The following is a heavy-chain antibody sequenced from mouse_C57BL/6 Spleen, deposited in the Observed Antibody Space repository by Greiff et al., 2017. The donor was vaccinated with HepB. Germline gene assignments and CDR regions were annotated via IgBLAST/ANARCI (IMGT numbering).Heavy chain of an antibody. D-gene: IGHD2-4*01. CDR2: IDPNSGGT. CDR1: GYTFTSYW. CDR3: ARSGTMITTGFDY. V-gene: IGHV1-72*01. J-gene: IGHJ2*01. Sequence: VQLQQPGAELVKPGASVKLSCKASGYTFTSYWMHWVKQRPGRGLEWIGRIDPNSGGTKYNEKLKSKATLTVDKPTSTAYMQRSSLTSEDAAVYFCARSGTMITTGFDYWGQGTTLTVS.